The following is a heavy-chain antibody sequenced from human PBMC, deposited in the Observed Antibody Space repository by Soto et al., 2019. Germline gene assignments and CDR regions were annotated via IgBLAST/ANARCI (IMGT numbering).Heavy chain of an antibody. D-gene: IGHD6-19*01. V-gene: IGHV3-30-3*01. J-gene: IGHJ5*01. CDR2: ISYDGSNK. Sequence: GGSLRLSCAASGFTFSSSPMHWVRQAPGKGLEWVSVISYDGSNKHYADSVKGRFTISRDNSKNTVYLQMSSLRAEDTTVYYCARGLSSGCHDSWGQGTLVTVSS. CDR3: ARGLSSGCHDS. CDR1: GFTFSSSP.